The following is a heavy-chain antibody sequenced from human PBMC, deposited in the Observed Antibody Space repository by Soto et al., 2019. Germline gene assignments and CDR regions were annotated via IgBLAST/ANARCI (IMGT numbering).Heavy chain of an antibody. D-gene: IGHD3-22*01. CDR1: GYTFTSYG. CDR2: ISAYNGNT. J-gene: IGHJ4*02. Sequence: ASVKVSCKASGYTFTSYGISWVRQAPGQGLEWMGWISAYNGNTNYAQKLQGRVTMTTDTSTSTAYMELRSLRSDDTAVYYCARGDNYYDSSGYVDYWGQGTLVTVS. V-gene: IGHV1-18*04. CDR3: ARGDNYYDSSGYVDY.